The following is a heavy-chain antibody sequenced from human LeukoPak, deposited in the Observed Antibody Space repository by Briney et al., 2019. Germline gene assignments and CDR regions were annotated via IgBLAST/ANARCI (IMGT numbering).Heavy chain of an antibody. CDR2: INPNSGGT. CDR1: GYTFTSYY. Sequence: GASVKVSCKASGYTFTSYYMHWVRQAPGQGLEWMGWINPNSGGTNYAQKFQGRVTMTRDTSISTAYMELSRLRSDDTAVYYCARVVLTEAQGYSGYDYGEFDYWGQGTLVTVSS. J-gene: IGHJ4*02. CDR3: ARVVLTEAQGYSGYDYGEFDY. D-gene: IGHD5-12*01. V-gene: IGHV1-2*02.